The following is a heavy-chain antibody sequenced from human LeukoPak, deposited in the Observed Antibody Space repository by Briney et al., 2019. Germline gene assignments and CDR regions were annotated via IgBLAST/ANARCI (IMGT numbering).Heavy chain of an antibody. D-gene: IGHD3-10*01. CDR2: ISYDGSDK. V-gene: IGHV3-30*09. J-gene: IGHJ4*02. Sequence: GGSLRLSCAASGFTFSSYAMHWVRQAPGKGLEWVAVISYDGSDKYYADSVKGRFAISRDNAKNSLYLQMNSLRAEDTAVYYCLGMVRGVIPSGDYWGQGTLVTVSS. CDR3: LGMVRGVIPSGDY. CDR1: GFTFSSYA.